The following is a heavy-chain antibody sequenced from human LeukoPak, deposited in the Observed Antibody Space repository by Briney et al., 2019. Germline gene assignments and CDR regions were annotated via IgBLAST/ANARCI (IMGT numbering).Heavy chain of an antibody. CDR1: GYSFTDYY. V-gene: IGHV1-2*02. CDR2: INPNRGGT. J-gene: IGHJ5*02. D-gene: IGHD2-21*01. Sequence: RASVKVSCKTSGYSFTDYYMHWVRQAPGQGLEWMGWINPNRGGTSSAQKFQGRVTMIRDTSITTVYMEVSWLTSDDTAIYYCARADRLHGGPYLIGPWGQGTLVTVSS. CDR3: ARADRLHGGPYLIGP.